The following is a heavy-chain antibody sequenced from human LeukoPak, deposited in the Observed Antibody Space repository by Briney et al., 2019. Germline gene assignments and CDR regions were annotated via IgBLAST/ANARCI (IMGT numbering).Heavy chain of an antibody. CDR2: IHYSGSI. CDR3: SRGGANDL. CDR1: GGSITGYH. D-gene: IGHD4/OR15-4a*01. Sequence: PSETLSLTCAVSGGSITGYHWSWIRQPPGKGLEWIGYIHYSGSIDYNPSLKSRVTMSLDTSKNQFFLKLSSVTAADTAAYFCSRGGANDLWGQGTLVTVSS. J-gene: IGHJ5*02. V-gene: IGHV4-59*12.